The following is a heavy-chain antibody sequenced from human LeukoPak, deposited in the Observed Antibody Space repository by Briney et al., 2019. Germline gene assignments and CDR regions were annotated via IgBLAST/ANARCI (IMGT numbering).Heavy chain of an antibody. J-gene: IGHJ6*03. CDR2: IYYSGST. D-gene: IGHD4-17*01. Sequence: SETLSLTCTVSGGSISGYCWSWIRQPPGKGLEWIGYIYYSGSTNYNPSLKSRVTISVDTSKNQFSLKLSSVTAADTAVYYCARAGTTVTTLHMDVWGKGTTVTVSS. V-gene: IGHV4-59*01. CDR1: GGSISGYC. CDR3: ARAGTTVTTLHMDV.